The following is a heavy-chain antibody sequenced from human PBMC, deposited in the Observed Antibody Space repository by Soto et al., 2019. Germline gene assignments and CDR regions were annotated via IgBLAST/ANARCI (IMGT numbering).Heavy chain of an antibody. D-gene: IGHD1-26*01. J-gene: IGHJ4*02. Sequence: PSETLSLTCAVSSFSISSGYYWNWIRQPAGKGLEWIGRIYSTGSTYYNPSLKSRIAMSVDTSKNQFSLKLASVTAADTAMYYCARSSPRGEQLFFDFWGQGALVTVSS. CDR3: ARSSPRGEQLFFDF. CDR1: SFSISSGYY. V-gene: IGHV4-59*10. CDR2: IYSTGST.